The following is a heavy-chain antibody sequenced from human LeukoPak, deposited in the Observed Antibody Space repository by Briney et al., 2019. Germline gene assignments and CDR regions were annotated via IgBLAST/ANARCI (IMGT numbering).Heavy chain of an antibody. Sequence: GGSLRLSCAASGFTFSSYWMSWVRQAPGKGLEWVANIKQDGSEKHYVDSVKGQFTISRDNAKNSLYLQMNSLRAEDTAVYYCARDTTAVANDYWGQGTLVTVSS. CDR3: ARDTTAVANDY. J-gene: IGHJ4*02. V-gene: IGHV3-7*01. D-gene: IGHD6-19*01. CDR1: GFTFSSYW. CDR2: IKQDGSEK.